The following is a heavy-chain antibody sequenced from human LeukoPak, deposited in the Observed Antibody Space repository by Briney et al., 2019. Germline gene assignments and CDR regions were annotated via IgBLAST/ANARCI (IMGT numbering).Heavy chain of an antibody. J-gene: IGHJ4*02. V-gene: IGHV3-48*01. Sequence: GGSLRLSCAASGFTFSNYWMSWVRQPPGKGLDCVSCISSSGATIHYADSVKGRFTISRDNAKTSPYLQMNSLRAEDTAVYYCARGSFRFSGGSWGFDYWGQGTLVTVSS. CDR3: ARGSFRFSGGSWGFDY. CDR2: ISSSGATI. D-gene: IGHD2-15*01. CDR1: GFTFSNYW.